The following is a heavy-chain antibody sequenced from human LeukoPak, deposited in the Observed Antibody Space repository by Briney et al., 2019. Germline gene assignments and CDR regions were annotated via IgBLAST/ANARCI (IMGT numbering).Heavy chain of an antibody. D-gene: IGHD3-22*01. CDR2: IYPVDSAT. Sequence: GESLKTSCKGSGYSFTNSSIGWVRQMPGKGLEWMGIIYPVDSATRYSPPFQDPVTISTHKSISTPYLQSSSLKPSHPAMYYRESMIDYCAYYFDYWGQGTLVTVSS. V-gene: IGHV5-51*01. CDR3: ESMIDYCAYYFDY. J-gene: IGHJ4*02. CDR1: GYSFTNSS.